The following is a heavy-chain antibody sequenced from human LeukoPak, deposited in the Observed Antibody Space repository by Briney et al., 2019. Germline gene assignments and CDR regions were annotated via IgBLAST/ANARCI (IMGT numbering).Heavy chain of an antibody. CDR2: IEEDGSDK. Sequence: GGSLRLSCAASGFTFSSYWMSWVRQAPGKGLEWVAHIEEDGSDKHYVDSVKGRFTISRDNAKNSLFLQMNSLRVEDSAVYYCVRVGGLNNYGPCDRWGQGALVIVSS. CDR1: GFTFSSYW. J-gene: IGHJ5*02. CDR3: VRVGGLNNYGPCDR. V-gene: IGHV3-7*01. D-gene: IGHD3-16*01.